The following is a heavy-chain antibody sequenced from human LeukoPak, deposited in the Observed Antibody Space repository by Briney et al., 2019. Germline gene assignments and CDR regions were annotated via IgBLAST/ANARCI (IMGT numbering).Heavy chain of an antibody. V-gene: IGHV4-38-2*01. CDR3: ASTYCSSTSCSLNAFDI. CDR2: SYHSGST. Sequence: SETLSLTCAVSGYSISSGYYWGWIRPPPGEGLEWIGSSYHSGSTNYNPSLKSRVTISVDTSKNQSSLKLSSVPAADTAVYYCASTYCSSTSCSLNAFDIWGQGTMVTVSS. D-gene: IGHD2-2*01. CDR1: GYSISSGYY. J-gene: IGHJ3*02.